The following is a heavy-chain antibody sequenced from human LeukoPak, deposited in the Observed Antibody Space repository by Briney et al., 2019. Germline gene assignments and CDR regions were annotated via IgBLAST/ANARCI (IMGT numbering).Heavy chain of an antibody. J-gene: IGHJ4*02. CDR2: IWSDGSHQ. CDR3: AKDARGSGRGRFDY. CDR1: GFPFSDYS. V-gene: IGHV3-30*02. D-gene: IGHD6-19*01. Sequence: GGSLRLSCAVSGFPFSDYSMHWVRQAPGKGLEWVAVIWSDGSHQYYVDSVQGRFTISRDNSKNTLYLQMNSLRAEDTAVYYCAKDARGSGRGRFDYWGQGTLVTVSS.